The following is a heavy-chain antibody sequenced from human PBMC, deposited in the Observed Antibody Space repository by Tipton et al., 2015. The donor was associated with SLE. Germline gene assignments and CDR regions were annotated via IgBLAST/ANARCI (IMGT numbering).Heavy chain of an antibody. J-gene: IGHJ4*02. Sequence: GSLRLSCAASGFTVSSNYMSWVRQAPGKGLEWVSVIYSGGSTYYADSVKGRFTISRDNVKHSLFLQMNSLRAEDTALYYCAKDASIVGATGGYFDSWGLGTLVTVSS. V-gene: IGHV3-53*05. CDR2: IYSGGST. CDR1: GFTVSSNY. D-gene: IGHD1-26*01. CDR3: AKDASIVGATGGYFDS.